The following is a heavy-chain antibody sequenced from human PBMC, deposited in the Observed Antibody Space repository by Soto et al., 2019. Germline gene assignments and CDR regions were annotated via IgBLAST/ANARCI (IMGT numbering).Heavy chain of an antibody. J-gene: IGHJ6*02. CDR3: ARRGYGYDYYYYYGMDV. CDR1: GFTFSSYW. Sequence: EVQLVESGGGLVQPGGSLRLSCAASGFTFSSYWMSWVRRAPGKGLEWVANIKQDGSEKYYVDSVKGRFTISRDNAKNSLYLQMNSLRAEDTAVYYCARRGYGYDYYYYYGMDVWGQGTTVTVSS. V-gene: IGHV3-7*01. D-gene: IGHD5-18*01. CDR2: IKQDGSEK.